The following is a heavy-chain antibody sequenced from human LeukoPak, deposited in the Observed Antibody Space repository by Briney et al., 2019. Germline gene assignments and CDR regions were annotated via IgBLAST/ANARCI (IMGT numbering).Heavy chain of an antibody. J-gene: IGHJ5*02. Sequence: PSETLSLTCTVSGGSINSGGYYWSWIRQHPGKGLEWIGYIFYSGSTYYNPSLKSRVTISVDTSKNQFSLKLSSVTAADTAVYYCARHSLYCSGGFCYSNWFDPWGQGTLVTVSS. CDR2: IFYSGST. CDR1: GGSINSGGYY. D-gene: IGHD2-15*01. V-gene: IGHV4-31*03. CDR3: ARHSLYCSGGFCYSNWFDP.